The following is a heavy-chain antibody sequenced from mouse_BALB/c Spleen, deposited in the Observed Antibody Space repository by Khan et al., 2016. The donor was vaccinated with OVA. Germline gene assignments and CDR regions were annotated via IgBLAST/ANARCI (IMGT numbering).Heavy chain of an antibody. CDR3: VRRGNYYGSFYWYFDV. CDR2: IWYGGGT. V-gene: IGHV2-9-2*01. D-gene: IGHD1-1*01. CDR1: GFSLNNYD. J-gene: IGHJ1*01. Sequence: QVQLKESGPGLVAPSQSLSITCTVSGFSLNNYDISWVRQPPGEGLKWLGVIWYGGGTNYNSAFMSRLSISKDNSKSQVFLKMNSLQSDDTAIYYCVRRGNYYGSFYWYFDVWGAGTTVTVSS.